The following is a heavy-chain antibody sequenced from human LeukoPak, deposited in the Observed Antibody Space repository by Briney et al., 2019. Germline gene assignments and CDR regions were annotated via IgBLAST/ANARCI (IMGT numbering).Heavy chain of an antibody. CDR1: GFTFSRYG. J-gene: IGHJ2*01. Sequence: PGGSLRLSCAAYGFTFSRYGMSWVRQAPGKGLEWVSYISSSSTKYHADSVKGRFTISRDNAKNSLYLEMNSLRAEDTAVYYCAKVEVYSSSWSRNPSSHWYFDLWGRGTLVTVSS. V-gene: IGHV3-48*01. CDR3: AKVEVYSSSWSRNPSSHWYFDL. D-gene: IGHD6-13*01. CDR2: ISSSSTK.